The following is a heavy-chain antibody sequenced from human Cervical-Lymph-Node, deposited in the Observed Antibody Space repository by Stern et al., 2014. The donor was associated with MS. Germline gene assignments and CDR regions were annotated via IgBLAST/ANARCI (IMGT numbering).Heavy chain of an antibody. V-gene: IGHV4-31*03. D-gene: IGHD5-18*01. J-gene: IGHJ6*02. CDR2: IYHSGTT. CDR1: GGSISSGGYY. Sequence: QLQLQESGPGLVKSSQTLALTCTVSGGSISSGGYYWSWIRQHPGKGLECIGHIYHSGTTYYNPSLKSRLTMSVDTSKNQFSLKLSSVTAADTAVYFCARAGYTYGLSYYGMDVWGQGTTVTVSS. CDR3: ARAGYTYGLSYYGMDV.